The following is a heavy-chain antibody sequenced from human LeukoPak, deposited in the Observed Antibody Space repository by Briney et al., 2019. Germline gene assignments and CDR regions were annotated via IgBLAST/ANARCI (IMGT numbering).Heavy chain of an antibody. CDR2: ISSNGGST. Sequence: PGGSLRLSCAASGFTFSSYAMHWVRQAPGKGLEYVSAISSNGGSTYYANSVKGRFTISRDNSKNTLYLQMGSLRAEDMAVYYCARVGYYDILTGYGPLDYWGQGTLVTVSS. J-gene: IGHJ4*02. CDR1: GFTFSSYA. D-gene: IGHD3-9*01. CDR3: ARVGYYDILTGYGPLDY. V-gene: IGHV3-64*01.